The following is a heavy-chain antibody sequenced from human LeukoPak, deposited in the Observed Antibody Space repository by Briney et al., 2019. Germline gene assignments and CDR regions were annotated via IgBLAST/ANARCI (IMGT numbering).Heavy chain of an antibody. D-gene: IGHD1-14*01. CDR3: ARANRYSFDY. CDR2: TYYRSKWYS. J-gene: IGHJ4*02. V-gene: IGHV6-1*01. CDR1: GDSVSTNSAA. Sequence: SQTLSLTCAISGDSVSTNSAAWNWIRQSPSRGLEWLGRTYYRSKWYSDYAVSVKSRITVNPDTSKNQFSLHLNSVTPEDTAVYYCARANRYSFDYWGQGTLVTVFS.